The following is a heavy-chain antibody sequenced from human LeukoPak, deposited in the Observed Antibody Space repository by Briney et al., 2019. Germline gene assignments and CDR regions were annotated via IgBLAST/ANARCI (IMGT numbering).Heavy chain of an antibody. V-gene: IGHV1-18*01. CDR1: GYIFTGYG. J-gene: IGHJ6*03. Sequence: ASVKVSCKASGYIFTGYGISWARQAPGQGLEWMGWISVFSGKTNYAQKLQGRVTMTTDTSTSTAYMELRSLRSDDTAVYYCARPRGLVRGVIITGYMDVWGKGTTVTISS. D-gene: IGHD3-10*01. CDR3: ARPRGLVRGVIITGYMDV. CDR2: ISVFSGKT.